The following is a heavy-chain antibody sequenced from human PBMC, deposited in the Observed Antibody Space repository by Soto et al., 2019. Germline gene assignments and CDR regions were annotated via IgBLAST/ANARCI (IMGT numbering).Heavy chain of an antibody. CDR1: GFAFDDYV. J-gene: IGHJ5*02. Sequence: SLRLSCAASGFAFDDYVMHWVRQPPGRGLEWVSGITWNGGTIRYVDSVKGRFTISRDNAENSLYLQMNSLRPEDTAVYYCAKGGSAALIAPSGRDNWFDPWGQGTQVNVSS. CDR2: ITWNGGTI. V-gene: IGHV3-9*01. D-gene: IGHD6-13*01. CDR3: AKGGSAALIAPSGRDNWFDP.